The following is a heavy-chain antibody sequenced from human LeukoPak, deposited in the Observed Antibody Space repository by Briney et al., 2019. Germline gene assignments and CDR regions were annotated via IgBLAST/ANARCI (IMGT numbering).Heavy chain of an antibody. CDR1: GYTFTSSD. J-gene: IGHJ5*02. Sequence: ASVKVSCKASGYTFTSSDINWVRQATGQGREGRGWMNPNSGNTGYAQKFQGRVTMTRNTSINTAYMELSSLRFEDTAVYYCARALHGGTGDWFDPWGQGTLVTVSS. CDR2: MNPNSGNT. V-gene: IGHV1-8*01. CDR3: ARALHGGTGDWFDP. D-gene: IGHD1-1*01.